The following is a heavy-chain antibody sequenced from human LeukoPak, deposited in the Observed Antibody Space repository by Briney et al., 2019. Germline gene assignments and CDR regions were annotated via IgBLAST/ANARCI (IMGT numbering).Heavy chain of an antibody. V-gene: IGHV4-39*07. CDR1: GGSVTSSSFY. Sequence: SETLSLTCTLSGGSVTSSSFYWAWIRQPPGKGLECIGTINYSGITYYNSPLKSRVTISVDTSKNQFSLKLNSVTAADTAVYFCAKSGPAAGRPDAFDIWGQGTMVTVSS. CDR2: INYSGIT. CDR3: AKSGPAAGRPDAFDI. J-gene: IGHJ3*02. D-gene: IGHD2-2*01.